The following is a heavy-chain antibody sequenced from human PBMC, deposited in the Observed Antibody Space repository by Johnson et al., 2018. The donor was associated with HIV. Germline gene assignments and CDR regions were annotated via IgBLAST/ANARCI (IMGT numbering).Heavy chain of an antibody. CDR3: ARDAPDSGSYHAFDI. CDR1: GFTFSSYW. J-gene: IGHJ3*02. CDR2: ITSDGSST. D-gene: IGHD1-26*01. V-gene: IGHV3-74*01. Sequence: VQLVESGGGLVQPGGSLRLSCAASGFTFSSYWMHWVRQAPGKGLVWVSRITSDGSSTSYADSVQGRFTISRDNAKNTLYLQMNSLRAEDTAVYYCARDAPDSGSYHAFDIWGQGTMVTVSS.